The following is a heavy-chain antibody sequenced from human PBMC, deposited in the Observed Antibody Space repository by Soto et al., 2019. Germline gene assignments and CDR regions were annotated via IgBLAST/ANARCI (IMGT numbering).Heavy chain of an antibody. D-gene: IGHD5-18*01. CDR1: GGTFSSYA. Sequence: SVKVSCKASGGTFSSYAISWVRQAPGQGLEWMGGIIPIFGTANYAQKFQGRVTITADESTSTAYMELSSLRSEDTAVYYCARGAVTSGEYYYYYYGMDVWGQGTTVTVSS. CDR3: ARGAVTSGEYYYYYYGMDV. J-gene: IGHJ6*02. V-gene: IGHV1-69*13. CDR2: IIPIFGTA.